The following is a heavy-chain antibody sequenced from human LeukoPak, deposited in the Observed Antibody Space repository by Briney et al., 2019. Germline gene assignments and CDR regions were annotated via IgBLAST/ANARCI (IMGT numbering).Heavy chain of an antibody. Sequence: PGGSLRLSCEGSGFSFNGYAMSWVRQARAKGLEWVAVTGGSDDNTHYADSVKGRFTISRDNSENRLFLQMNSLRTDDSALYYCTKDLMTGFSSGWYFAYWGQGTLVTVSS. CDR2: TGGSDDNT. V-gene: IGHV3-23*01. CDR3: TKDLMTGFSSGWYFAY. J-gene: IGHJ4*02. D-gene: IGHD6-19*01. CDR1: GFSFNGYA.